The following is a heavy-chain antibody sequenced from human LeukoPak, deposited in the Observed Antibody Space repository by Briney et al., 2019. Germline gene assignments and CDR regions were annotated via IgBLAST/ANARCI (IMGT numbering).Heavy chain of an antibody. CDR2: MNPNSGNT. Sequence: ASVKVSCKASGYTFTSYDINWVQQATGQGLEWMGWMNPNSGNTGYAQKFQGRVTMTRNTSISTAYMELSSLRSEDTAVYYCARVRGSSGWFDPWGQGTLVTVSS. J-gene: IGHJ5*02. V-gene: IGHV1-8*01. CDR3: ARVRGSSGWFDP. CDR1: GYTFTSYD. D-gene: IGHD6-6*01.